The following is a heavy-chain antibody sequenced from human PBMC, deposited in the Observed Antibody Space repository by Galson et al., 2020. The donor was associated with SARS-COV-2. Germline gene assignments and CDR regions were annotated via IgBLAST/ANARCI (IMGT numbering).Heavy chain of an antibody. CDR3: AKGKWSGYYPQDAFDM. Sequence: GGSLRLSCVASGFTFSYYGMHWVRQAPGKGLEWVAVISYDGSNKYYAESVKGRFTISRDNSKNTLDLQMNSLRAEDTAVYYCAKGKWSGYYPQDAFDMWGQGTMVTVSS. J-gene: IGHJ3*02. CDR1: GFTFSYYG. CDR2: ISYDGSNK. V-gene: IGHV3-30*18. D-gene: IGHD3-3*01.